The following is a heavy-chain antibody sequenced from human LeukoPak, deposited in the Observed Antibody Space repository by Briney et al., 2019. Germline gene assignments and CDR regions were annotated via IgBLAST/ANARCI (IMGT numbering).Heavy chain of an antibody. CDR2: INHSGST. V-gene: IGHV4-34*01. Sequence: SETLSLTCAVYGGSFSGYYRSRIRQPPGKGLEWIGEINHSGSTNYNPSLKSRVTISVDTSKNQFSLKLSSVTAADTAVYYCARDSVSRFLGHYYYYGMDVWGQGTTVTVSS. J-gene: IGHJ6*02. CDR3: ARDSVSRFLGHYYYYGMDV. D-gene: IGHD3-3*01. CDR1: GGSFSGYY.